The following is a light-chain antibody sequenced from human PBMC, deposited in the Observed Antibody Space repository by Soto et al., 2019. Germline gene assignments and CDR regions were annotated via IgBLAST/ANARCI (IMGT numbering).Light chain of an antibody. Sequence: EIVLTQSPATLSVSPGERVTLSCRASQSVRSYLAWYQQKPDQAPRLLIYGISTRATDIPARFSGSGSGTEFTLTISSLQSEDFAVYYCQQYNNWPLTFGGGTKVDIK. CDR1: QSVRSY. V-gene: IGKV3-15*01. CDR3: QQYNNWPLT. CDR2: GIS. J-gene: IGKJ4*01.